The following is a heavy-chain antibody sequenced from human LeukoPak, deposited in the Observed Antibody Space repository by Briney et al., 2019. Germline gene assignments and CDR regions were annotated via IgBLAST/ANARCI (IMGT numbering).Heavy chain of an antibody. CDR2: IYTSGST. D-gene: IGHD6-19*01. CDR1: GVSISSYY. V-gene: IGHV4-4*09. CDR3: ANLIAVAGYYFDY. J-gene: IGHJ4*02. Sequence: SETLSLTCTVSGVSISSYYWSWIRQPPGKGLEWIGYIYTSGSTNYNPSLKSRVTISVDTSKNQFSLKLSSVTAADTAVYYCANLIAVAGYYFDYWGQGTLVTVSS.